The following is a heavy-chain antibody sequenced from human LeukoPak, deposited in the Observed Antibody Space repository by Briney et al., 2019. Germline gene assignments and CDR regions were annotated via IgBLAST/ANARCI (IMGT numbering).Heavy chain of an antibody. D-gene: IGHD6-6*01. CDR3: ASEIAARPEFDY. V-gene: IGHV4-34*01. CDR2: INHSGST. Sequence: SETLPLTCAVYGGSFSGYYWSWIRQPPGKGLEWIGEINHSGSTNYNPSPKSRATISVDTSKNQFSLKLSSVTAADTAVYYCASEIAARPEFDYWGQGTLVTVSS. CDR1: GGSFSGYY. J-gene: IGHJ4*02.